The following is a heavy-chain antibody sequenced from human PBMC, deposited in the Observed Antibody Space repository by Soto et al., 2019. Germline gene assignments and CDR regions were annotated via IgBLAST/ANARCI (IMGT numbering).Heavy chain of an antibody. CDR1: GFTFNSFG. D-gene: IGHD3-10*01. Sequence: GGSLRLSCEGSGFTFNSFGMHWVRQAPGKGLEWVAALSYDGSSKYHADSVKGRFTISRDNSKNTLYLQMNSLRPEDTAVYYCAKDQGRIKETTYYYYGMDVSGLGPTVTVYS. V-gene: IGHV3-30*18. J-gene: IGHJ6*02. CDR3: AKDQGRIKETTYYYYGMDV. CDR2: LSYDGSSK.